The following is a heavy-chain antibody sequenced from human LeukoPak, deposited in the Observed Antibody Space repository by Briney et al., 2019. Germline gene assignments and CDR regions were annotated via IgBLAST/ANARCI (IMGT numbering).Heavy chain of an antibody. CDR1: GYTFINYG. CDR2: IGAYNGNT. V-gene: IGHV1-18*04. Sequence: GASVKVSCKASGYTFINYGFSWVRQAPGQGLEWMGWIGAYNGNTNYLQKFQGRVTMTTDTSTDTVYMGLRSLRSDDTAVYYCARVSTNSRVAGYDPQWYFDLWGRGTPVTVSP. D-gene: IGHD5-12*01. J-gene: IGHJ2*01. CDR3: ARVSTNSRVAGYDPQWYFDL.